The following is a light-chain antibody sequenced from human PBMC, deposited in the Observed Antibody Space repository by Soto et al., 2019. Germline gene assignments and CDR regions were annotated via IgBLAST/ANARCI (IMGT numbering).Light chain of an antibody. CDR2: MNS. CDR1: RSNIGSAI. J-gene: IGLJ2*01. V-gene: IGLV1-44*01. CDR3: QSYDSSLNGLL. Sequence: QSVLTQPPSLSGTPGQTVTISCIGSRSNIGSAIVHWYQQLPGTAPKHVIYMNSQRPSGVPDRFSASKSGTSASLLITGLRPEDEADYYCQSYDSSLNGLLFGGGTKLTVL.